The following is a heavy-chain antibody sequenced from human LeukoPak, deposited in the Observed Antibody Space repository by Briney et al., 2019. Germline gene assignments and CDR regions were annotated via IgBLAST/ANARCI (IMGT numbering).Heavy chain of an antibody. D-gene: IGHD5-18*01. Sequence: ASVKVSCQASGYTFTGYYMHWVRQAPGQGLEWMGWINPNSGGTNYAQKFQGWVTMTRDTSISTAYMELSRLRSDDTAVYYCARGGRGYSYGLVKYNWFDPWGQGTLVTVSS. CDR1: GYTFTGYY. CDR2: INPNSGGT. V-gene: IGHV1-2*04. CDR3: ARGGRGYSYGLVKYNWFDP. J-gene: IGHJ5*02.